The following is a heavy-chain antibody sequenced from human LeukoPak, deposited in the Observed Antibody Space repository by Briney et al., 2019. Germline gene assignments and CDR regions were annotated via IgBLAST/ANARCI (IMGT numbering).Heavy chain of an antibody. CDR2: INQDGSET. J-gene: IGHJ4*02. D-gene: IGHD3-9*01. Sequence: GGSLRLSCAASGFTFGIYWMSWVRQAPGKGLEWVANINQDGSETYYVDSVEGRFTISRDNAKNSLYLQMDSLRAADTAVYYCARGRHYDILTGYYLESPPSLLEAERVFDYWGQGTLVTVSS. V-gene: IGHV3-7*01. CDR3: ARGRHYDILTGYYLESPPSLLEAERVFDY. CDR1: GFTFGIYW.